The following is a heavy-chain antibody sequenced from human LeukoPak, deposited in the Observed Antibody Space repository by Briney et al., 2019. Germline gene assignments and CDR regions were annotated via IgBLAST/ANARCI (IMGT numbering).Heavy chain of an antibody. D-gene: IGHD3-3*01. CDR1: GFTFSSYA. CDR3: EKDNPIYYDFWSGSTTHYGMDV. J-gene: IGHJ6*02. CDR2: ISGSGGRT. V-gene: IGHV3-23*01. Sequence: GGALRLSCAASGFTFSSYAMSWVRQAPGKGLEWVSAISGSGGRTYYADSVKGRFTISRDNSKNTLYLKMNSLRAEDTAVYYCEKDNPIYYDFWSGSTTHYGMDVWGQGTTVTVSS.